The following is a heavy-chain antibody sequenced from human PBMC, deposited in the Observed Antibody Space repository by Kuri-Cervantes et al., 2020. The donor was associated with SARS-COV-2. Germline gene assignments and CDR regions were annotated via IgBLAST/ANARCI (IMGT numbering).Heavy chain of an antibody. V-gene: IGHV4-39*07. J-gene: IGHJ3*02. CDR3: ARVRIFGVPGFAFDI. CDR2: IYYSGST. Sequence: GSLRLSCTVSGGSISSSSYYWGWIRQPPGKGLEWIGSIYYSGSTNYNPSLKSRVTISVDTSKNQFSLKLSSVTAADTAVYYCARVRIFGVPGFAFDIWGQGTMVTVSS. CDR1: GGSISSSSYY. D-gene: IGHD3-3*01.